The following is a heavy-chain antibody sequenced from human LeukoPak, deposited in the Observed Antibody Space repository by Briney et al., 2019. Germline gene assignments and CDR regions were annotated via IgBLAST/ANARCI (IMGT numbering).Heavy chain of an antibody. D-gene: IGHD1-26*01. Sequence: SETLSPTCTVSGGSISSYYWSWIRQPPGKGLEWIGYIYYSGSTNYNPSLKSRVTISVDTSKNQFSLKLSSVTAADTAVYYCARGSGRRPYYFDYWGQGTLVTVSS. CDR2: IYYSGST. J-gene: IGHJ4*02. V-gene: IGHV4-59*01. CDR3: ARGSGRRPYYFDY. CDR1: GGSISSYY.